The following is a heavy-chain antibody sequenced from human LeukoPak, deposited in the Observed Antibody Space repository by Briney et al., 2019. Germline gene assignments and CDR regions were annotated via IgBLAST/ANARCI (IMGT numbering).Heavy chain of an antibody. CDR1: GGSFSGYY. CDR3: ARGYSGYGVSY. CDR2: INHSGST. J-gene: IGHJ4*02. Sequence: SETLSLTCAVYGGSFSGYYWSWIRQPPGKGLEWIGEINHSGSTNYNPSLKSRVTISVDTSKNQFSLKLSSVTAADTAVYYCARGYSGYGVSYWDQGTLVTVSS. D-gene: IGHD5-12*01. V-gene: IGHV4-34*01.